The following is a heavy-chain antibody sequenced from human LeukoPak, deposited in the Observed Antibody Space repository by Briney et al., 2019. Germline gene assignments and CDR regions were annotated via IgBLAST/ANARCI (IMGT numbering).Heavy chain of an antibody. V-gene: IGHV3-21*01. CDR2: ITSGSSYI. J-gene: IGHJ4*02. D-gene: IGHD1-26*01. Sequence: KAGGSLRLSCAASGFTFSSYNMNWVRQGPGKGLEWVSSITSGSSYIFYADSVKGRFTISRDNAKNSLYLQMDSLRAEDTAVYYCATYSGTYRDYWGQGTLVTVSS. CDR3: ATYSGTYRDY. CDR1: GFTFSSYN.